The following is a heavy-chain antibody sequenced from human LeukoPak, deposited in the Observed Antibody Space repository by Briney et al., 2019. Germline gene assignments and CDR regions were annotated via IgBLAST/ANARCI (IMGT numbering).Heavy chain of an antibody. D-gene: IGHD3-22*01. J-gene: IGHJ4*02. CDR2: IIPIFGTA. Sequence: SVKVSCKASGGTFSNSAISWVRQAPGQGLEWMGGIIPIFGTANYAQRFQGRVTITADESTTTAYMEVSSLRSEDTAVYYCASGPTYYYDSSGYYFDYWGQGTLVTVSS. CDR3: ASGPTYYYDSSGYYFDY. V-gene: IGHV1-69*13. CDR1: GGTFSNSA.